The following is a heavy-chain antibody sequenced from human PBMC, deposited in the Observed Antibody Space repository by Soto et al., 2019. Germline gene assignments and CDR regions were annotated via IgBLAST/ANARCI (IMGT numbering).Heavy chain of an antibody. CDR1: GFTFDDYA. Sequence: EVQLVESGGGLVQPGRSLRLSCAASGFTFDDYAMHWVRQAPGKGLEWVSGISWNSGSIGYADSVKGRFTISRDNAKNSLYLQMNSLRAEDTALYYCAKTTATSYYYSYGMDVWGQGTTVTVSS. D-gene: IGHD4-4*01. V-gene: IGHV3-9*01. J-gene: IGHJ6*02. CDR3: AKTTATSYYYSYGMDV. CDR2: ISWNSGSI.